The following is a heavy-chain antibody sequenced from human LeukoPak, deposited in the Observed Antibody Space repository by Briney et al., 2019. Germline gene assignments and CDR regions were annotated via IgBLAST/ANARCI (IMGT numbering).Heavy chain of an antibody. V-gene: IGHV4-34*01. D-gene: IGHD1-26*01. CDR2: INHSGST. Sequence: SETLSLTCAVYGGSFSGYYWSWIRQPPGKGLEWIGEINHSGSTNYNPSLKSRVTISVDTSKNQFSLKLSSVTAADTAVYYCARQYSGSYYFNYWGQGTLVTVSS. CDR1: GGSFSGYY. CDR3: ARQYSGSYYFNY. J-gene: IGHJ4*02.